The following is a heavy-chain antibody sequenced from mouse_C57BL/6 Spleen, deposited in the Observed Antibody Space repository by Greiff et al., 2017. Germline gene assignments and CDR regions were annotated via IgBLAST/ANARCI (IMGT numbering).Heavy chain of an antibody. J-gene: IGHJ1*03. CDR1: GYTFTSYW. CDR3: ARYHVGSSPSYWYFDV. CDR2: IHPNSGST. D-gene: IGHD1-1*01. Sequence: QVQLQQPGAELVKPGASVKLSCKASGYTFTSYWMHWVKQRPGQGLEWIGMIHPNSGSTNYNEKFKSKATLTVDKSSSTAYMQLSSLTSEDSAVYYCARYHVGSSPSYWYFDVWGTGTTVTVSS. V-gene: IGHV1-64*01.